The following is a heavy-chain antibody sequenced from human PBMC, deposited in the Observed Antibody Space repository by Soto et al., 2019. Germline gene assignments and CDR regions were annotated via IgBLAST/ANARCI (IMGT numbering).Heavy chain of an antibody. CDR3: ARDLPDDFSPPVLGY. D-gene: IGHD3-3*01. CDR2: IYYSGST. CDR1: GGSISSGGYY. Sequence: QVQLQESGPGLVKPSQTLSLTCTVSGGSISSGGYYWSWIRQHPGKGLEWIGYIYYSGSTYYNPSLKSRVTISVDTSKNQFSLKLSSVTAADTAVYYSARDLPDDFSPPVLGYWGQGTLVTVSS. V-gene: IGHV4-31*03. J-gene: IGHJ4*02.